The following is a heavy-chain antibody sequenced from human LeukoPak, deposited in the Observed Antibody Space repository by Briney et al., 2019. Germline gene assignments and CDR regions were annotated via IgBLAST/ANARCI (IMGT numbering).Heavy chain of an antibody. V-gene: IGHV3-23*01. CDR3: AKEASSSSPNLFDS. Sequence: GGSLRLSCAASGFTFNRKAMSWVRQAPGKGLEWVSRISDDGTIEDYAGSVKGRFAISRDKSKNTLYLEMNSLRAEDTAMYYCAKEASSSSPNLFDSWGQGTLVTVSS. CDR2: ISDDGTIE. CDR1: GFTFNRKA. J-gene: IGHJ4*02. D-gene: IGHD6-6*01.